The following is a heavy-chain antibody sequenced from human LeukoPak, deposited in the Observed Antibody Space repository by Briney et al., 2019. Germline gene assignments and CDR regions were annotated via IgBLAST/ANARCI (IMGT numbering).Heavy chain of an antibody. V-gene: IGHV3-30*02. J-gene: IGHJ4*02. CDR3: ASLRERSYYARGFDY. D-gene: IGHD1-26*01. Sequence: GGSLRLSCAASGFTFSSYAMHWVRQAPGKVLEWVTFIRYDGSNKYYADSVKGRFTISRDNSKNTLYLQMNSLRAEDTAVYYCASLRERSYYARGFDYWGQGTLVTVSS. CDR2: IRYDGSNK. CDR1: GFTFSSYA.